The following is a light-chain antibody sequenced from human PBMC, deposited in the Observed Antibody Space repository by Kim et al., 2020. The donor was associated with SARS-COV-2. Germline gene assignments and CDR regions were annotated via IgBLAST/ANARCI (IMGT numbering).Light chain of an antibody. V-gene: IGLV2-14*03. CDR1: SSDVGGYNY. CDR3: SSYTSSSTLV. J-gene: IGLJ2*01. Sequence: GQWITISSTGTSSDVGGYNYVSWYQQHPGKAPKLMIYDVSNRPSGVSNRFSGSKSGNTASLTISGLQAEDEADYYCSSYTSSSTLVFGGGTQLTVL. CDR2: DVS.